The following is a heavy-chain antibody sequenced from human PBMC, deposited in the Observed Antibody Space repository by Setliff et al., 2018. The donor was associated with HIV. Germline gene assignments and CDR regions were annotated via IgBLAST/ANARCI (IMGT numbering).Heavy chain of an antibody. CDR3: ANGYSSGWYLVTAFDI. Sequence: GASVKVSCKATGYTFTHYTLHWVRQAPGQRLEWMGWINPGNGNTNYAQRFQGRVTITRDTSASTAYMELSSLRSEDTAMYYCANGYSSGWYLVTAFDIWGQGTMVTVSS. V-gene: IGHV1-3*01. CDR1: GYTFTHYT. D-gene: IGHD6-19*01. CDR2: INPGNGNT. J-gene: IGHJ3*02.